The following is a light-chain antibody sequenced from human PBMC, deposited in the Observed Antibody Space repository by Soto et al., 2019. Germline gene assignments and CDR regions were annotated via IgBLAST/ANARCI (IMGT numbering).Light chain of an antibody. CDR3: QSYDSSATGSVV. CDR1: SSNIGSNY. J-gene: IGLJ2*01. CDR2: RNN. V-gene: IGLV1-47*01. Sequence: QSVLTQPPSASGTPGQRVTISCSGSSSNIGSNYVYWYQQLPGTAPKLLIYRNNQRPSGVPDRFSGSKSGTSASLAITGLQAEDEADYYCQSYDSSATGSVVFGGGTKLTVL.